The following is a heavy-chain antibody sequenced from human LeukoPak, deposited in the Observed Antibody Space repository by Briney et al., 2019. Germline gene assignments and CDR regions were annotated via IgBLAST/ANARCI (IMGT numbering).Heavy chain of an antibody. V-gene: IGHV4-61*01. Sequence: SETLSLTCTVSGGSFSSGSYYWSWIRQPPGKGLEWIGYIYYSGSTNYNPSLKSRVTISVDTSKNQFSLKLSSVTAADTAVYYCARMYSNGWYDYWGQGTLVTASS. J-gene: IGHJ4*02. CDR3: ARMYSNGWYDY. D-gene: IGHD6-19*01. CDR1: GGSFSSGSYY. CDR2: IYYSGST.